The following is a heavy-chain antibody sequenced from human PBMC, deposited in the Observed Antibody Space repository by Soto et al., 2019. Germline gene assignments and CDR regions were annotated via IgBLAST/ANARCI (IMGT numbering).Heavy chain of an antibody. CDR3: ARVPGP. CDR1: GGSISSYD. CDR2: IYHNGST. J-gene: IGHJ5*02. Sequence: SETLSLTSTVSGGSISSYDWSWIRQPQGKGLEWIGNIYHNGSTSYNPSLKSRVTISVDRSKNQFSLKLSSVTAADTAVYYCARVPGPWGQGTLVTVS. V-gene: IGHV4-59*12.